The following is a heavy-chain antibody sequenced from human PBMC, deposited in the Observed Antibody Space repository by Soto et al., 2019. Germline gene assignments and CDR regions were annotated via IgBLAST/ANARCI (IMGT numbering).Heavy chain of an antibody. CDR2: ISAYNGNT. J-gene: IGHJ6*02. CDR3: ARKGVAHTHYYYYGMDV. V-gene: IGHV1-18*01. D-gene: IGHD2-15*01. CDR1: GYTFTSYG. Sequence: QVQLVQSGAEVKKPGASVKVSCKASGYTFTSYGISWVRQAPGQGLEWMGWISAYNGNTNYAQKLQGRVTMTTDTHTSKAYMELRSLRSDDTAVYYCARKGVAHTHYYYYGMDVWGQGTTVTVSS.